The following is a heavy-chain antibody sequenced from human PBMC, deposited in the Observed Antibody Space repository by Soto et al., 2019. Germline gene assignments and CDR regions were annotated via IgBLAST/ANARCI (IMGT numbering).Heavy chain of an antibody. J-gene: IGHJ4*02. V-gene: IGHV3-23*01. CDR2: ISGSGGST. Sequence: GGSLRLSCAASGFTFSSYARSWVRQAPGKGLEWVSAISGSGGSTYYADSVKGRFTISRDNSKNTLYLQMISLRAVDTAVYYCAKRTRFYVSSGYQNCHFDYWGKGTLVTVSS. CDR1: GFTFSSYA. D-gene: IGHD3-22*01. CDR3: AKRTRFYVSSGYQNCHFDY.